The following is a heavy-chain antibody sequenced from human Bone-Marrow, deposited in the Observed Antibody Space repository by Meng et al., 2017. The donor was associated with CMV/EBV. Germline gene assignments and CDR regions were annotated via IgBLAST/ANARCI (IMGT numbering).Heavy chain of an antibody. D-gene: IGHD3-10*01. CDR3: ARRGVPGMDV. Sequence: ASVKVSCKASGGTFSSYAISWVRQAPGQGLEWMGWMNPNSGNTGYAQKFQGRVTMTRNTSISTAYMELSSLRSEDTAVYYCARRGVPGMDVWGQGTTVTVSS. V-gene: IGHV1-8*02. CDR2: MNPNSGNT. CDR1: GGTFSSYA. J-gene: IGHJ6*02.